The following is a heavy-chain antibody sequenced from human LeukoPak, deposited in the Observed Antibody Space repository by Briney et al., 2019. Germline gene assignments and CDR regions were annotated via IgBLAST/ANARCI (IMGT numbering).Heavy chain of an antibody. D-gene: IGHD1-1*01. CDR1: GFTFSSYA. J-gene: IGHJ6*02. CDR3: AREDDFSSGMDV. Sequence: GGSLRLSCAASGFTFSSYAMHWVRQAPGKGLEWVSSITGSSYYIYYADSVKGRFTISRDNARNSLYLQMNSLRAEDTAVYYCAREDDFSSGMDVWGQGTTVIVSS. CDR2: ITGSSYYI. V-gene: IGHV3-21*01.